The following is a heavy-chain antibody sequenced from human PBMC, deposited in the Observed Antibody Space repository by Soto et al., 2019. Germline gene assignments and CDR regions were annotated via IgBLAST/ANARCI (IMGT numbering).Heavy chain of an antibody. D-gene: IGHD3-10*02. CDR3: LCQTIDP. CDR2: IKEDGSEK. V-gene: IGHV3-7*02. CDR1: GFTFSRYW. Sequence: GGSLRLSCAASGFTFSRYWMNWVRQAPGKGLEWVANIKEDGSEKNYVDSVRGRFTISRDNAKNSLSLQMNSLRAEDTAVYYCLCQTIDPWGQGTLVTVSS. J-gene: IGHJ5*02.